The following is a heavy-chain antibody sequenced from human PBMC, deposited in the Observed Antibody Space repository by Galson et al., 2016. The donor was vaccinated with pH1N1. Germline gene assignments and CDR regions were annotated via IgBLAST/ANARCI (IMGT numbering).Heavy chain of an antibody. D-gene: IGHD2-15*01. J-gene: IGHJ4*02. Sequence: SLRLSCAASGFTFDYFSLHWVRQAPGKGLEWVSLISRVGVTFYADSVRGRFTISRDNNRNSLSLQMDGLTSKDTAFYYCAKEKFGSKWSTFDNWGQGTLVTVSS. CDR1: GFTFDYFS. V-gene: IGHV3-43*01. CDR2: ISRVGVT. CDR3: AKEKFGSKWSTFDN.